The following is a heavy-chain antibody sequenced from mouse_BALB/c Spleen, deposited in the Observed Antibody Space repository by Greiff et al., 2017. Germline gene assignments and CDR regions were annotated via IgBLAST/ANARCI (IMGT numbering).Heavy chain of an antibody. V-gene: IGHV14-3*02. CDR1: GFNIKDTY. CDR3: ASGYDDAMDY. Sequence: VQLKQSGAELVKPGASVKLSCTASGFNIKDTYMHWVKQRPEQGLEWIGRIDPANGNTKYDPKFQGKATITADTSSNTAYLQLSSLTSEDTAVYYCASGYDDAMDYWGQGTSVTVSS. J-gene: IGHJ4*01. CDR2: IDPANGNT. D-gene: IGHD2-14*01.